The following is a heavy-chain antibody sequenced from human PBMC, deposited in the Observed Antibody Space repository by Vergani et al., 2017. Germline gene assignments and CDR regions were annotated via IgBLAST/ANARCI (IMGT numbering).Heavy chain of an antibody. Sequence: QVHLVQSGAEVKKPGASVKVSCKASAYTFTSYYMHWVRQAPGQGLGWMGIINPSGGSPSYAQKFQGRVTMTRDTSTSTVYMELSSLRSEDTAVYYCARDSRYCSSTSCYVGRDWFDPWGQGTLVTVSS. CDR2: INPSGGSP. V-gene: IGHV1-46*01. CDR1: AYTFTSYY. J-gene: IGHJ5*02. D-gene: IGHD2-2*01. CDR3: ARDSRYCSSTSCYVGRDWFDP.